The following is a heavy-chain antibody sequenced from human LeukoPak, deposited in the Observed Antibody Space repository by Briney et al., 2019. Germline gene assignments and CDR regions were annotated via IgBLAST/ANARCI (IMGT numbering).Heavy chain of an antibody. CDR2: ISSSTRTI. CDR3: ARNSALEYFDY. D-gene: IGHD1-1*01. CDR1: GFTFSNYR. V-gene: IGHV3-48*01. Sequence: NPGGSLRLSCAASGFTFSNYRMNWVRQAPGKGLEWVSYISSSTRTIYYADSVKGRFTISRDNAKNSLYLQMNSLRAEDTAVYYCARNSALEYFDYWGQGTLVTVSS. J-gene: IGHJ4*02.